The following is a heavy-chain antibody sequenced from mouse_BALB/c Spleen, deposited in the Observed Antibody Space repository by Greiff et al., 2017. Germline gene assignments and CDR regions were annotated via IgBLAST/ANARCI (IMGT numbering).Heavy chain of an antibody. Sequence: VQLQQPGAELVMPGASVKMSCKASGYTFTDYWMHWVKLRPGQGLEWIGAIDTSDSYTSYNQKFKGKATLTVDESSSTAYMQLSSLTSEDSAVYYCGRSGEYGNSAWFAYWGQGTLVTVSA. CDR3: GRSGEYGNSAWFAY. J-gene: IGHJ3*01. CDR2: IDTSDSYT. V-gene: IGHV1-69*01. CDR1: GYTFTDYW. D-gene: IGHD2-10*02.